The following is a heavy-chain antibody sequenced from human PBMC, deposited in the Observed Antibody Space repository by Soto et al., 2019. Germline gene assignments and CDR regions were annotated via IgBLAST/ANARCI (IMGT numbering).Heavy chain of an antibody. V-gene: IGHV3-48*01. CDR3: ARDCSSHGPLDY. Sequence: XXSLRHRWGAAWCTSIVYRGRWVRQSPGKGLEWVSYISSSSSTIYYADSVKGRFTISRDNAKNSLYLQMNSMRAEDTVVYYCARDCSSHGPLDYWGQGTLVTVSS. CDR1: WCTSIVYR. CDR2: ISSSSSTI. D-gene: IGHD6-13*01. J-gene: IGHJ4*02.